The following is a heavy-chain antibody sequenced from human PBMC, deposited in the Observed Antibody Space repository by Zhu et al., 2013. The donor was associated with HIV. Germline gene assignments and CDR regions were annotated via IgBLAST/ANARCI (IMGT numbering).Heavy chain of an antibody. CDR3: ASLSGSYFRALDM. CDR2: ISAYNGNT. Sequence: QVQLVQSGAEVAKPGASLKVSCQASGYSFSDYYIQWVRQAPGQGLEWMGWISAYNGNTNYAQKLQGRVTMTTDISTTTAYMELRSLRSDDTAVYYCASLSGSYFRALDMWGQGTMVTVSS. V-gene: IGHV1-18*01. D-gene: IGHD1-26*01. CDR1: GYSFSDYY. J-gene: IGHJ3*02.